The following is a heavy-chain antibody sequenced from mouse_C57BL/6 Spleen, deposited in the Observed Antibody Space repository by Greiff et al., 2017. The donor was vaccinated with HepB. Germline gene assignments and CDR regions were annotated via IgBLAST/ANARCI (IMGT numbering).Heavy chain of an antibody. J-gene: IGHJ1*03. D-gene: IGHD1-1*01. CDR1: GYTFTSYG. V-gene: IGHV1-81*01. Sequence: VQLQQSGAELARPGASVKLSCKASGYTFTSYGISWVKQRTGQGLEWIGEIYPRSGNTYYNEKFKGKATLTADKSSSTAYMELRSLTSEDSAVYLWGRMGSYGSSLGYFDVWGTGTTVTVSS. CDR3: GRMGSYGSSLGYFDV. CDR2: IYPRSGNT.